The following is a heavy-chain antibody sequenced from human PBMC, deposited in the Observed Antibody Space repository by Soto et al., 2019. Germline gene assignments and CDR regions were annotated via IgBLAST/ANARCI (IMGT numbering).Heavy chain of an antibody. J-gene: IGHJ6*02. V-gene: IGHV1-69*13. Sequence: SLKVSCKASGGTFSSYAISWVRQAPGQGLEWMGGIIPIFGTANYAQKFQGRVTITADESTSTAYMELSSLRSEDTAVYYCADGSGIAAGDYYGMDVWGQGTTVTVSS. D-gene: IGHD6-13*01. CDR2: IIPIFGTA. CDR1: GGTFSSYA. CDR3: ADGSGIAAGDYYGMDV.